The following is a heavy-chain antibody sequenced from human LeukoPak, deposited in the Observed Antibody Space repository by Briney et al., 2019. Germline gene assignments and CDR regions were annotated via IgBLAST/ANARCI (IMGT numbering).Heavy chain of an antibody. CDR3: ARAFSRSSSWLDS. CDR2: IYYSGST. Sequence: SETLSLTCTVSGGSISSGGDYWTWIRQHPGKDLEWIGYIYYSGSTYYNPSLKSRVSISIDTSKNQFSLNLTSVTAADTAVYYCARAFSRSSSWLDSWGQGALVTVSS. D-gene: IGHD6-13*01. V-gene: IGHV4-31*03. J-gene: IGHJ4*02. CDR1: GGSISSGGDY.